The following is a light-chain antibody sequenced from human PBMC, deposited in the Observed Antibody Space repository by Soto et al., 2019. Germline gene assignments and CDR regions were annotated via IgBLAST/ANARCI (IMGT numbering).Light chain of an antibody. Sequence: DLPMTQSPSSVSASVGDRVTITCRASQTLSNYLTWFQQKPGKAPKVLIYGASTLQSGVPSRFSGSGSGAEFTLTISNLQPEDSATYYCQQSFSPLLTFGGGTKVEIK. V-gene: IGKV1-39*01. CDR1: QTLSNY. CDR2: GAS. CDR3: QQSFSPLLT. J-gene: IGKJ4*01.